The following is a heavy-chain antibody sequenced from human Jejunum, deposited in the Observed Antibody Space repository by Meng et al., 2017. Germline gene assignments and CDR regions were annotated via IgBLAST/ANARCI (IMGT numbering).Heavy chain of an antibody. CDR2: ISYSGST. CDR1: GGSVSPYY. CDR3: ARAYSDSWGYFDS. D-gene: IGHD6-13*01. V-gene: IGHV4-59*02. Sequence: QLQVQESGPGLVKPSETLSLTCSVSGGSVSPYYWSWIRQPPGKGLEWLGYISYSGSTNYSPSLKSRVTISVDTSKNHFSLNLNSVTAADTAVYYCARAYSDSWGYFDSWGQGSLVTVSS. J-gene: IGHJ4*02.